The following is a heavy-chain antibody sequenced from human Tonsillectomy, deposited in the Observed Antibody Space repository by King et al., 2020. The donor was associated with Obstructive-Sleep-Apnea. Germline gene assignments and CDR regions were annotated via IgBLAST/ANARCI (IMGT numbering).Heavy chain of an antibody. CDR3: ARHVGATLHFDY. V-gene: IGHV5-51*01. CDR2: IYPGDSDT. J-gene: IGHJ4*02. D-gene: IGHD1-26*01. CDR1: GYSFTSYW. Sequence: QLVQSGAEVKKPGESLKISCKGSGYSFTSYWIGWVRQMPGKGLEWVGSIYPGDSDTRSSPSFQDQVTISADKSISTADLPWSSLKASDTAMYYCARHVGATLHFDYWGQGTLVTVSS.